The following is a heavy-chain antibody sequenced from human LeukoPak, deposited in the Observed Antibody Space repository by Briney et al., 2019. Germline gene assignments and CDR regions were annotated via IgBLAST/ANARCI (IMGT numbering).Heavy chain of an antibody. CDR2: IRSKANSYAT. D-gene: IGHD2-2*01. CDR3: TRLRYCSTTTCLDP. J-gene: IGHJ5*02. Sequence: GRSLRLSCAASGFTFSSHGIHWVRQASGKGLEWVGRIRSKANSYATAYAASVKGRFTISRDDSKNTAYLQMNSLKTEDTAVYYCTRLRYCSTTTCLDPWGQGTLVTVSS. CDR1: GFTFSSHG. V-gene: IGHV3-73*01.